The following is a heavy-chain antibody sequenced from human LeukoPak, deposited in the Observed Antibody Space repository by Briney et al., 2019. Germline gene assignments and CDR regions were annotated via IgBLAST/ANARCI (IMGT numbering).Heavy chain of an antibody. V-gene: IGHV4-34*01. CDR2: INHSGST. D-gene: IGHD6-19*01. CDR1: GGSFSGYY. Sequence: SETLSLTCAVYGGSFSGYYWSWIRQPPGKGLEWIGEINHSGSTNYNPSLKSRVTISVDTSKNQFSLKLSSVTAADTAVYYCARGGWHYYYYYMDVWGQGTTVTVSS. CDR3: ARGGWHYYYYYMDV. J-gene: IGHJ6*03.